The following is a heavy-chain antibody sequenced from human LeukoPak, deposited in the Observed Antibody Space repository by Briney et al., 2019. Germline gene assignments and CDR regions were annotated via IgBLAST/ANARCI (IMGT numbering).Heavy chain of an antibody. CDR2: ISGSGGST. Sequence: GGSLRLSCAASGFTFSSYAMSWVRQAPGKGLAWVSAISGSGGSTYYADSVKGRFTISRDNSKNTLYLQMNSLRAEDTAVYYCAKDREYYGSGSYSDYWGQGTLVTVSS. D-gene: IGHD3-10*01. J-gene: IGHJ4*02. CDR3: AKDREYYGSGSYSDY. CDR1: GFTFSSYA. V-gene: IGHV3-23*01.